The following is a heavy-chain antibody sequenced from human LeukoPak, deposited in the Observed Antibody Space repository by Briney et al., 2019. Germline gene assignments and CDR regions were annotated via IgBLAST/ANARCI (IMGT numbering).Heavy chain of an antibody. V-gene: IGHV1-69*05. Sequence: ASVKVSCKASGGTFSSYAISWVRQAPGQGLEWMGGIIPIFGTANYAQKFQGRVTITTDESTSTAYMELSSLRSEDTAVYYCARGAGRRWLQYYYYYYMDVWGKRTTVTVSS. J-gene: IGHJ6*03. CDR1: GGTFSSYA. D-gene: IGHD5-24*01. CDR3: ARGAGRRWLQYYYYYYMDV. CDR2: IIPIFGTA.